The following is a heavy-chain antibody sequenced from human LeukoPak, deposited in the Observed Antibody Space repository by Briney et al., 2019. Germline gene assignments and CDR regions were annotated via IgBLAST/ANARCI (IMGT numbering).Heavy chain of an antibody. CDR1: GYSFTSYW. V-gene: IGHV5-51*01. Sequence: GESLKISCKGSGYSFTSYWIGWVRQMPGKGLEWMGIIYPGDSDTRYSPSFQGQVTISADKSISTAYLQWSSLKASDTAMHYCARSGRIVGASDHFDYWGQGTLVTVSS. CDR2: IYPGDSDT. CDR3: ARSGRIVGASDHFDY. D-gene: IGHD1-26*01. J-gene: IGHJ4*02.